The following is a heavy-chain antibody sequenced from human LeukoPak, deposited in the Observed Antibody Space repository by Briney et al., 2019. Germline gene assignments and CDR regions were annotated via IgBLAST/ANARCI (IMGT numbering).Heavy chain of an antibody. Sequence: SETLSLTCTVSGGSISSSSYYWGWIRQPPGKGLEWIGSIYYSGSIYYNPSLKSRVTISVDTSKNQFSLKLSSVTAADTAVYYCARTSGNTAMVPADYWGQGTLVTVSS. D-gene: IGHD5-18*01. CDR2: IYYSGSI. J-gene: IGHJ4*02. CDR1: GGSISSSSYY. V-gene: IGHV4-39*07. CDR3: ARTSGNTAMVPADY.